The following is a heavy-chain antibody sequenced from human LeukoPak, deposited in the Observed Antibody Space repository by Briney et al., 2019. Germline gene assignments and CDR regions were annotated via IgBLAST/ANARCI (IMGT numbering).Heavy chain of an antibody. V-gene: IGHV3-21*01. J-gene: IGHJ6*02. CDR2: ISRGGAYI. CDR3: AREEDSTTIRASHGMDV. Sequence: GGSLTLSCAASGFTFSDYTMVRVRQAPGKGLQWLSCISRGGAYIYYTDSVRGRFTISRDNAKNSLSLQMNSLGVEDAAIYYCAREEDSTTIRASHGMDVWGQRTTVT. D-gene: IGHD6-6*01. CDR1: GFTFSDYT.